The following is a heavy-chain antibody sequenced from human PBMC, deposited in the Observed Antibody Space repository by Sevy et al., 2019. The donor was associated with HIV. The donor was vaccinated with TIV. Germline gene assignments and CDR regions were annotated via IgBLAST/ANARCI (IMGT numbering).Heavy chain of an antibody. CDR1: GFSLSTSGVG. Sequence: SGPTLVNPTQTLTLTCTFSGFSLSTSGVGVGWIRQPPGKALEWLALIYWDDDKRYSPSLKSRLTITKDTSKNQVVLKMNTTYPVDTATYYCAHGITMVGGLSSGKYNLFDPWGQGTLVTVSS. V-gene: IGHV2-5*02. CDR3: AHGITMVGGLSSGKYNLFDP. J-gene: IGHJ5*02. D-gene: IGHD3-10*01. CDR2: IYWDDDK.